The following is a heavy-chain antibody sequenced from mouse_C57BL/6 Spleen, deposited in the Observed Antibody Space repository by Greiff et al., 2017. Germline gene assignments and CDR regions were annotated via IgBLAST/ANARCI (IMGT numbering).Heavy chain of an antibody. D-gene: IGHD3-1*01. CDR2: IYPGDGDT. CDR3: ARGGLPLDY. Sequence: QVQLQQSGPELVKPGASVKISCTASGYAFSSSWMNWVKQRPGKGLEWIGRIYPGDGDTNYNGKFKGKATLTAAKSSSTAYMQLSSLTSEDSAVYICARGGLPLDYGGQGTTLTVYS. CDR1: GYAFSSSW. V-gene: IGHV1-82*01. J-gene: IGHJ2*01.